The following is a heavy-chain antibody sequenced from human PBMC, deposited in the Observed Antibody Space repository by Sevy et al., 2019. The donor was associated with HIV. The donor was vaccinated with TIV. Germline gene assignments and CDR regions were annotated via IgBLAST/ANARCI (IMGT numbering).Heavy chain of an antibody. Sequence: GGSLRLSCVVSTFTFSDYYMTWIRQAPGKGLEWISHISSGGTITSHADSVKGRFTISRDNAKNSLYLQMNSLRAEDTAVYYCARVRYNYGSHYFDYWGQGTLVTVSS. D-gene: IGHD5-18*01. CDR1: TFTFSDYY. J-gene: IGHJ4*02. V-gene: IGHV3-11*01. CDR2: ISSGGTIT. CDR3: ARVRYNYGSHYFDY.